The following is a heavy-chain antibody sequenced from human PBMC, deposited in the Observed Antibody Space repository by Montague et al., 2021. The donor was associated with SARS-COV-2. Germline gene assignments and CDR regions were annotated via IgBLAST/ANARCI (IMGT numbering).Heavy chain of an antibody. D-gene: IGHD3-10*01. J-gene: IGHJ4*02. CDR3: AGQPYLASAYYFDY. CDR2: IFHSGHT. CDR1: GASITTYY. Sequence: SETLSLTCSVSGASITTYYWCWILQAPGKGLEWIAYIFHSGHTNYNPSLRSRVAISIDTSRDQFSLNLTSITAADTAVYYCAGQPYLASAYYFDYWGQGTLVTVSS. V-gene: IGHV4-59*01.